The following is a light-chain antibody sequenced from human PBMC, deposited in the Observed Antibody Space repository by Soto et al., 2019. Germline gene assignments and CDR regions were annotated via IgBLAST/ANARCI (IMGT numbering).Light chain of an antibody. CDR3: QQNYRAPLT. V-gene: IGKV1-39*01. Sequence: DIQMTQSPSSVSALIGDRVTITCRASQGVGSHVNWYQQKPGKAPNLLIHGASNLQSGVPSTFSASGSGTDFTLTISSLQPEDFATYYCQQNYRAPLTFGGGTKVEIK. CDR1: QGVGSH. CDR2: GAS. J-gene: IGKJ4*01.